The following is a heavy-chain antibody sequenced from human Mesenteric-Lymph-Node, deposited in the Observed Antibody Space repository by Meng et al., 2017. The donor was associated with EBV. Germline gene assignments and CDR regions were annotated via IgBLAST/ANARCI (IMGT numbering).Heavy chain of an antibody. CDR2: IYYSGTT. D-gene: IGHD3-10*01. CDR3: ARQYGSSFDH. CDR1: SDSISSTSYH. Sequence: QLQLQDPGPGLLRPSGTLSLICTFSSDSISSTSYHWGWIRQPPGKGLEWIGSIYYSGTTYSTPSLESRVSISVDTSKKQFSLRLTSVTAADTAVYYCARQYGSSFDHWGQGTLVTVSS. J-gene: IGHJ4*02. V-gene: IGHV4-39*01.